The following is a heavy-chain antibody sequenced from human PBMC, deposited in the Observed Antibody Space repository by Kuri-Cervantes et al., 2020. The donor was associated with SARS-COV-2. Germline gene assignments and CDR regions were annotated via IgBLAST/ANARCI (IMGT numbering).Heavy chain of an antibody. Sequence: GGSLRLSCAASGFTFGNYAMHWVRQAPGKGLEWVSAISGSGGSTYYADSVKGRFTISRDNSKNTLYLQMNSLRAEDTAVYYCAKALSSGPPNYYYGMDVWGQGTTVTVSS. CDR1: GFTFGNYA. CDR3: AKALSSGPPNYYYGMDV. CDR2: ISGSGGST. D-gene: IGHD6-19*01. V-gene: IGHV3-23*01. J-gene: IGHJ6*02.